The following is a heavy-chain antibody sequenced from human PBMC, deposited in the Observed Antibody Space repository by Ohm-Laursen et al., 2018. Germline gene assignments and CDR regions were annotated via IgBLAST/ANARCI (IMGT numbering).Heavy chain of an antibody. Sequence: GTLSLTCNVSGGSISNYYWGWIRQPAGKGLEWVGRMYSSGSTNYNPSLKSRVTMSFDTSKNQFSLKLSSVTAADTAVYYCARQEGYCSSTSCYEVWFDPWGQGTLVTVSS. CDR1: GGSISNYY. CDR3: ARQEGYCSSTSCYEVWFDP. CDR2: MYSSGST. J-gene: IGHJ5*02. V-gene: IGHV4-4*07. D-gene: IGHD2-2*01.